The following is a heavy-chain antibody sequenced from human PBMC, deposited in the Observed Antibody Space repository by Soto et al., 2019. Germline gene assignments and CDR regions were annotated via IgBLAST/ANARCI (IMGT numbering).Heavy chain of an antibody. V-gene: IGHV3-48*01. CDR2: ITKSSNAI. Sequence: PGGSLRLSCIASEFTFSDYDMSWVRQAPGKGLEWLPYITKSSNAIYYAASVKGRFTISRDNAKNSLYLQINSLTAEDTAVYYCARSVPSSGYDSWGQGAQVTVSS. CDR3: ARSVPSSGYDS. D-gene: IGHD1-26*01. J-gene: IGHJ4*02. CDR1: EFTFSDYD.